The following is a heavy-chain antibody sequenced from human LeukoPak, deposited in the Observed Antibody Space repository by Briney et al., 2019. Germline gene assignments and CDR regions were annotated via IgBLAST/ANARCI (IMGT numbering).Heavy chain of an antibody. V-gene: IGHV1-18*04. J-gene: IGHJ5*02. CDR2: ISAYNGNT. Sequence: ASVKVSCKASGYTFTGYYMHWVRQAPGQGLEWMGWISAYNGNTDYAQKLQGRVTMTTDTSTSTAYMELRSLRSDDTAVYYCAGGSGIGTDPFDPWGQGTLVTVSS. CDR1: GYTFTGYY. D-gene: IGHD3-10*01. CDR3: AGGSGIGTDPFDP.